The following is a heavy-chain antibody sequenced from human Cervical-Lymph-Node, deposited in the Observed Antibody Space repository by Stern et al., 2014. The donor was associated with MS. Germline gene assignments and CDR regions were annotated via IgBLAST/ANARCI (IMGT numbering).Heavy chain of an antibody. CDR2: IIPIFGTA. CDR1: GGTFSSYA. CDR3: ARESTVTRDFDY. Sequence: VQLVESGAEVKKPGSSVKVSCKASGGTFSSYAISCVRKAPGQGLEWMGGIIPIFGTANYAQKFQGRVTITADESTSTAYMELSSLRSEDTAVYYCARESTVTRDFDYWGQGTLVTVSS. V-gene: IGHV1-69*01. J-gene: IGHJ4*02. D-gene: IGHD4-17*01.